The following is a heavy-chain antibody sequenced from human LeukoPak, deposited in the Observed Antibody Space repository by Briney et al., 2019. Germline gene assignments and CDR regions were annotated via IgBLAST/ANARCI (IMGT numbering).Heavy chain of an antibody. D-gene: IGHD3-10*01. J-gene: IGHJ4*02. V-gene: IGHV3-48*03. Sequence: GGSLRLSCAASGFTFSSYEMNWVRQAPGKGLEWVSYVSSSGSTIYYADSVKGRFTISRDNAKNSLYLQMNSLRAEDTAVYYCAREDYGSGFNWGQGTLVTVSS. CDR1: GFTFSSYE. CDR3: AREDYGSGFN. CDR2: VSSSGSTI.